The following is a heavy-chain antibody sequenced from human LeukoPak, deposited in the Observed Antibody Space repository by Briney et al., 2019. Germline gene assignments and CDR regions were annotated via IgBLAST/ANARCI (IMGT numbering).Heavy chain of an antibody. D-gene: IGHD3-22*01. Sequence: ASVKVSCKASGYTFTSYYMHWVRQAPGQGLEWMGIINPSGGSTSYAQKFRGRVTMTRDTSTSTVYMELSSLRSEDTAVYYCARELYYYDSSGYYLGVDYWGQGTLVTVSP. J-gene: IGHJ4*02. CDR2: INPSGGST. V-gene: IGHV1-46*01. CDR1: GYTFTSYY. CDR3: ARELYYYDSSGYYLGVDY.